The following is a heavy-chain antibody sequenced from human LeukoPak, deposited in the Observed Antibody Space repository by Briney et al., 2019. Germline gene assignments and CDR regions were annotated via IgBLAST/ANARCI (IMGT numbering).Heavy chain of an antibody. CDR2: IKQDGSEK. CDR1: GFTFSNYW. J-gene: IGHJ4*02. V-gene: IGHV3-7*01. CDR3: AKDSGYLAVAGIDY. Sequence: GGSLRLSCAASGFTFSNYWMGWVRQAPGKGLEWVANIKQDGSEKYYVDSVKGRFTISRDNSKNTLYLQMNSLRAEDTAVYYCAKDSGYLAVAGIDYWGQGTLVTVSS. D-gene: IGHD6-19*01.